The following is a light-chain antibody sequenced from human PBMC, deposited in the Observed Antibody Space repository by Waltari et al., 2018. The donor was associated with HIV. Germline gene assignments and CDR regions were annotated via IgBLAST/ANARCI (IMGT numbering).Light chain of an antibody. Sequence: DIEMTQSPSSLSASLGDRVTIPCRASQGIRQYLAWYQLRPGERLNVLVYGATVLQPGVPSRFSGSGAGTEFSLTISNLRPEDVGTYYCQTYNGAPVAFGGGTKVEVK. CDR1: QGIRQY. CDR2: GAT. J-gene: IGKJ4*01. V-gene: IGKV1-27*01. CDR3: QTYNGAPVA.